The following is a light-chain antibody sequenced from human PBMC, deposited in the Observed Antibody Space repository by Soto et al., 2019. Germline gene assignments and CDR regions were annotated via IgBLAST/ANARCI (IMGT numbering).Light chain of an antibody. CDR1: QSLNGN. V-gene: IGKV3-15*01. Sequence: EIVMTQSPATLSVSPGERATLSCRASQSLNGNLAWYQQKPGQAPRLLISRASTRATDIPARFSGSGSGTEFTLTIDSLQSEDFAVYYCQQYNYWPSFGQGTKVESK. CDR2: RAS. CDR3: QQYNYWPS. J-gene: IGKJ1*01.